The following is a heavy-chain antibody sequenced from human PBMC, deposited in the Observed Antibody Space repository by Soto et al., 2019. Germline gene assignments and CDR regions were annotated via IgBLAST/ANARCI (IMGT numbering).Heavy chain of an antibody. J-gene: IGHJ4*02. CDR1: GFSLTTSGLD. D-gene: IGHD1-26*01. CDR2: ISWNDHK. Sequence: QITLKESGPTLVKPTQTLTLTCTFSGFSLTTSGLDVGWIRQPPGKALEWLALISWNDHKRYSPSLKSRLTIAKDTSKNPVVLTMTNMDPVDTATYYCARTGAYWGQGILVTVSS. CDR3: ARTGAY. V-gene: IGHV2-5*01.